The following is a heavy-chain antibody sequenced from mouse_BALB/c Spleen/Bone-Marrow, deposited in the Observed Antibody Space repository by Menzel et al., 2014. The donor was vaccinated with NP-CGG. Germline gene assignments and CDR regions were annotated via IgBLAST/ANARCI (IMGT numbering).Heavy chain of an antibody. D-gene: IGHD1-2*01. J-gene: IGHJ3*01. CDR3: ARRGGTTAPFAY. CDR2: IWSGGST. CDR1: GFSLTNYG. V-gene: IGHV2-2*02. Sequence: VQLQESGPGLVQPSQSLSITCTVSGFSLTNYGVHWVRQSPGKGLEWLGVIWSGGSTDYNAAFISRLIISKDNSKSQVFFKMNSLQANDTAIYYCARRGGTTAPFAYWGQGTLVTVSA.